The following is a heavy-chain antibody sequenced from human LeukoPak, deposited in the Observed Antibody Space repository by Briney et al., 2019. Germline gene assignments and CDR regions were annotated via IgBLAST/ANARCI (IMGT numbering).Heavy chain of an antibody. CDR3: ASLNWDDAFDI. V-gene: IGHV6-1*01. CDR1: GDSVSRNTAG. J-gene: IGHJ3*02. Sequence: SQTLSLTCAISGDSVSRNTAGWNWIRQSPSRGLEWLGRTYYRSKWYNDYAVSVKSRITINPDTSKNQFSLQLNSVTPEDTAVYYCASLNWDDAFDIWGQGTMVTVSS. CDR2: TYYRSKWYN. D-gene: IGHD7-27*01.